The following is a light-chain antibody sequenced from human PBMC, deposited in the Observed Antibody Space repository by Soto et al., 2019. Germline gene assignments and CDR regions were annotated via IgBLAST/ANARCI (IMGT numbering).Light chain of an antibody. CDR3: QQSTGIPYT. Sequence: IQMTQSPSSLSASVGDRVTITCRAGQSISTYFNWYQQKPGKAPKLLIYAASSLQSGVPSRFSGSGSGTDFTLTISNLQPDDFATYYCQQSTGIPYTFGQGSKLEIK. V-gene: IGKV1-39*01. J-gene: IGKJ2*01. CDR2: AAS. CDR1: QSISTY.